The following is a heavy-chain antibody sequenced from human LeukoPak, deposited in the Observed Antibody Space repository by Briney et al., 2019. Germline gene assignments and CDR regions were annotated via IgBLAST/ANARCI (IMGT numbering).Heavy chain of an antibody. CDR3: ARDRGTWNDDGFDY. V-gene: IGHV4-4*07. D-gene: IGHD1-1*01. CDR1: GGSISSYY. CDR2: IYTSGST. Sequence: SETLSLTCTVSGGSISSYYWSWIRQPAGKGLEYIGRIYTSGSTNYNPSLKSRVTISVDTSKNQFSLKLSSVTAADTAVYYCARDRGTWNDDGFDYWGQGTLVTVSS. J-gene: IGHJ4*02.